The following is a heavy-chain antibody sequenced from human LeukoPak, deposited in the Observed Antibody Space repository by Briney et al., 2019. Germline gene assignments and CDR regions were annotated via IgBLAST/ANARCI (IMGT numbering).Heavy chain of an antibody. D-gene: IGHD1-26*01. CDR2: ISGSGGST. J-gene: IGHJ3*02. CDR3: AKDWYSGSYYVGGAFDI. V-gene: IGHV3-23*01. CDR1: GFTFSSYA. Sequence: PGGSLRLSCAASGFTFSSYAMSWARQAPGKGLEWVSAISGSGGSTYYADSVKGRFTISRDNSKNTLYLQMNSLRAEDTAVYYCAKDWYSGSYYVGGAFDIWGQGTMVTVSS.